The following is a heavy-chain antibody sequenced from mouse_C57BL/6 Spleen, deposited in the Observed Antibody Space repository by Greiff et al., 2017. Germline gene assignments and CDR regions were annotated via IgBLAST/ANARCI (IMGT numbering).Heavy chain of an antibody. D-gene: IGHD4-1*01. CDR1: GYTFTSYW. CDR3: ARSELGRGLAY. V-gene: IGHV1-50*01. CDR2: IDPSDSYT. Sequence: QVQLQQSGAELVKPGASVKLSCKASGYTFTSYWMQWVKQRPGQGLEWIGEIDPSDSYTNYNQKFKGKATLTVDTSSSTAYMQLSSLTSEDSAVYYCARSELGRGLAYWGQGTLVTVSA. J-gene: IGHJ3*01.